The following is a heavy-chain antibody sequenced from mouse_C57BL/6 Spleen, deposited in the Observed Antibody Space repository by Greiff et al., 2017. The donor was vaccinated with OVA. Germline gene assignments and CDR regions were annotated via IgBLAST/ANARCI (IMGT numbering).Heavy chain of an antibody. V-gene: IGHV14-2*01. CDR3: ARWDDSNYVWYFDV. CDR1: GFNIKDYY. Sequence: VQLQQSGAELVKPGASVKLSCTASGFNIKDYYMHWVKQRTEQGLEWIGRIDPEDGETKYAPNFQGKATITADTSSNTAYLQLSSLTSEDTAVYYCARWDDSNYVWYFDVWGTGTTVTVSS. J-gene: IGHJ1*03. D-gene: IGHD2-5*01. CDR2: IDPEDGET.